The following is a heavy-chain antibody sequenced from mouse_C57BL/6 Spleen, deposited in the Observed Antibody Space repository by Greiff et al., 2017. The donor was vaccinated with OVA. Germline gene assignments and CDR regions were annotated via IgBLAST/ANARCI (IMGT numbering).Heavy chain of an antibody. V-gene: IGHV1-42*01. CDR2: INPSTGGT. CDR1: GYSFTGYY. Sequence: VQLQQSGPELVKPGASVKISCKASGYSFTGYYMNWVKQSPEKSLEWIGEINPSTGGTTYNQKFKAKATLTVDKSSSTAYMQLKSLTSEDSAVYYCAPGTLYFDYWGQGTTLTVSS. D-gene: IGHD4-1*01. J-gene: IGHJ2*01. CDR3: APGTLYFDY.